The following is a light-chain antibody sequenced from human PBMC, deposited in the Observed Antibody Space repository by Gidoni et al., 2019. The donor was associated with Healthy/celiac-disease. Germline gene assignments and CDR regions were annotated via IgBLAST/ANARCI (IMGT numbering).Light chain of an antibody. CDR2: KAS. Sequence: DIQMTQSPSTLSASVGDRVTITGRASPSISSWLAWYQQKPGKAPKLLIYKASSLESGVPSRFSGSGSGTEFTLTISSLQPDDFATYYCQQYNSYPRTFGQGTKVEIK. CDR1: PSISSW. CDR3: QQYNSYPRT. J-gene: IGKJ1*01. V-gene: IGKV1-5*03.